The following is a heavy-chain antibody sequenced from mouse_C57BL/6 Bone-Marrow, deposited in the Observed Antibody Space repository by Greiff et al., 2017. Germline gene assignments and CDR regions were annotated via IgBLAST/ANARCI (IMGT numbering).Heavy chain of an antibody. CDR3: ARRTYGSSFFDY. Sequence: EVNVVESGGGLVKPGGSLKLSCAASGFTFSDYGMHWVRQAPEKGLEWVAYISSGSSTIYYADTVKGRFTISRDNAKNTLFLQRTSLRSEDTAMYYWARRTYGSSFFDYWGQGTTLTVSS. D-gene: IGHD1-1*01. CDR2: ISSGSSTI. CDR1: GFTFSDYG. J-gene: IGHJ2*01. V-gene: IGHV5-17*01.